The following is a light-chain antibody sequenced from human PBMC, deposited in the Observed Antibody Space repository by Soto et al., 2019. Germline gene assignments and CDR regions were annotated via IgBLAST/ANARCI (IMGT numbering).Light chain of an antibody. Sequence: QSVLPQPASVSGSPGQSITISCSGTSRDIGAYNLVSWYQQPPGKAPKLLIYDVSKRPSGVPDRFSGSKSGKTASLTISGLQAEDEAEYYCCSYAGSYTYVFGTGTKVTV. V-gene: IGLV2-11*01. J-gene: IGLJ1*01. CDR1: SRDIGAYNL. CDR2: DVS. CDR3: CSYAGSYTYV.